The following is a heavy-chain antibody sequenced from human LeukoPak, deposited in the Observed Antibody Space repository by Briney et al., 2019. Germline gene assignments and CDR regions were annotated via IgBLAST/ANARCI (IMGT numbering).Heavy chain of an antibody. CDR2: ISSSSSYI. CDR1: GFTFSSYS. D-gene: IGHD5-18*01. V-gene: IGHV3-21*01. Sequence: PGGSLRLSCAASGFTFSSYSMNWVRQAPGKGLEWVSSISSSSSYIYYADSVKGRFTISRDNAKNSLYLQMNSLRAEDTAVYYCARDTDTAMAYYYYYYYMDVWGKGTTVTVSS. J-gene: IGHJ6*03. CDR3: ARDTDTAMAYYYYYYYMDV.